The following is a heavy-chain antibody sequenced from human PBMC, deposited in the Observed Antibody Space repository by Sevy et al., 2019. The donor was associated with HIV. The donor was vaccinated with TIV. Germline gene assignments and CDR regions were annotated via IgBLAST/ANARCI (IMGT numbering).Heavy chain of an antibody. J-gene: IGHJ3*02. CDR1: GASIRDSSYY. CDR3: ARSMEQQLDAFDI. D-gene: IGHD6-13*01. CDR2: MYSYGET. V-gene: IGHV4-39*01. Sequence: SESLSLTCTVSGASIRDSSYYWAWLRQPPGKGLEWIVNMYSYGETYYNSSLKSRVTISVDTSKNQFSLRLTSVTAADTAIYFCARSMEQQLDAFDIWGQGTMVTVSS.